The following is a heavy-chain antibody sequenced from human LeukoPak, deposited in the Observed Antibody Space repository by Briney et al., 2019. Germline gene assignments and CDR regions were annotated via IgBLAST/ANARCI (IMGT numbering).Heavy chain of an antibody. Sequence: GASVKVSCKASGGTFSNYAISWVRQAPGQGLEWMGRIIPIFDTANYAQKFQGRVTITADESTSTAYMELSSLRSADTAVYYCARVPLSSSRLGYYYGMDVWGQGTTVTVSS. V-gene: IGHV1-69*15. CDR1: GGTFSNYA. CDR3: ARVPLSSSRLGYYYGMDV. D-gene: IGHD6-6*01. J-gene: IGHJ6*02. CDR2: IIPIFDTA.